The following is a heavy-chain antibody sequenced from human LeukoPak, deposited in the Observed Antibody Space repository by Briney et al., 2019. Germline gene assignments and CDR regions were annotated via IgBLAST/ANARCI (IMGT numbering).Heavy chain of an antibody. D-gene: IGHD2-21*01. V-gene: IGHV3-30*02. CDR2: IRNVGNDK. J-gene: IGHJ4*02. CDR1: GFTFDCCG. Sequence: GGSLRLSCAASGFTFDCCGMHWVRQAPGKGLEWVAFIRNVGNDKYYADSVKGRFFISRDNSKNTLYLQMNSLRAEDAAVYFCAKAPVTSCRGAYCYPFDSWGQGTLVTVSS. CDR3: AKAPVTSCRGAYCYPFDS.